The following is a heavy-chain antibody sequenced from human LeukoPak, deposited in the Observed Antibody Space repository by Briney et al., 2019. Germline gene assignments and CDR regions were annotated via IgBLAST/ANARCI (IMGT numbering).Heavy chain of an antibody. J-gene: IGHJ4*02. Sequence: GGSLRLSCAASGFTFSSYGMHWVRQAPGKGLEWVAVISYDGSNKYYADSVKGRFTISRDNSKNTLYLQMSSLRAEDTAVYYCAKGTAMAASFDYWGQGTLVTVSS. CDR1: GFTFSSYG. CDR2: ISYDGSNK. CDR3: AKGTAMAASFDY. D-gene: IGHD5-18*01. V-gene: IGHV3-30*18.